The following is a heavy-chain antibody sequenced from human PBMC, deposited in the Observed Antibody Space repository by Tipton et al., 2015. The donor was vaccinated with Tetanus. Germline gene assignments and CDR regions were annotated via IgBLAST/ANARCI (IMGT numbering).Heavy chain of an antibody. Sequence: TLSLTCTVSGGSINSGTYSWGWIRQPPGKGLEWISYIFYSGSTNYNPSLKSRVSISMYTSKNQISLKLSSVTAADTAVYFCARRSYCTSSRCFDAFDLWGPGTRVTVSS. V-gene: IGHV4-61*01. J-gene: IGHJ3*01. CDR3: ARRSYCTSSRCFDAFDL. D-gene: IGHD2-8*01. CDR2: IFYSGST. CDR1: GGSINSGTYS.